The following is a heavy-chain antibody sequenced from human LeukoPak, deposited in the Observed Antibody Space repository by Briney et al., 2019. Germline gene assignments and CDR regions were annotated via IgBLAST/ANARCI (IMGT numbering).Heavy chain of an antibody. D-gene: IGHD3-10*01. V-gene: IGHV4-59*01. CDR2: IYYSGST. J-gene: IGHJ6*02. CDR3: ARLFTMGPGDYYYYGMDV. CDR1: GGSISSYY. Sequence: SETLSLTCTVSGGSISSYYWSWIRQPPGKGLEWIGYIYYSGSTNYNPSLKGRVTISVDTSKNQFSLKLSSVTAADTAVYYCARLFTMGPGDYYYYGMDVWGQGTTVTVSS.